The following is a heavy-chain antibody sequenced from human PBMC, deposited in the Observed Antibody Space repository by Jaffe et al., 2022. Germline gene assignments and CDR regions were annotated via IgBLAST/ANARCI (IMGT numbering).Heavy chain of an antibody. D-gene: IGHD1-20*01. J-gene: IGHJ3*02. Sequence: EVQLVESGGGLVQPGRSLRLSCAASGFTFDDYAMHWVRQAPGKGLEWVSGISWNSGSIGYADSVKGRFTISRDNAKNSLYLQMNSLRAEDTALYYCAKDLRVFYNGGAFDIWGQGTMVTVSS. CDR3: AKDLRVFYNGGAFDI. CDR1: GFTFDDYA. V-gene: IGHV3-9*01. CDR2: ISWNSGSI.